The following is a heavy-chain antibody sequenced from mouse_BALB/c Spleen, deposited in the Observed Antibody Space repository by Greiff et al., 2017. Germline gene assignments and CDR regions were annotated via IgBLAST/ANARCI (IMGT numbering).Heavy chain of an antibody. CDR3: ARRRAGSYYAMDY. V-gene: IGHV5-12-2*01. J-gene: IGHJ4*01. CDR1: GFTFSSYT. CDR2: ISNGGGST. D-gene: IGHD3-1*01. Sequence: EVKLVESGGGLVQPGGSLKLSCAASGFTFSSYTMSWVRQTPEKRLEWVAYISNGGGSTYYPDTVKGRFTISRDNAKNTLYLQMSSLKSEDTAMYYCARRRAGSYYAMDYWGQGTSVTVSS.